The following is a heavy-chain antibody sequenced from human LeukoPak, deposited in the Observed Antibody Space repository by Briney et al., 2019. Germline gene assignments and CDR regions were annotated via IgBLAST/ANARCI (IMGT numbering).Heavy chain of an antibody. Sequence: PGGSLRLSCAASGLTFSTYSMNWVRQAPGKGLEWVSYISSHSRTIYYADSVKGRFTISRDNAKNSLFLQMDSLRAEDTAVYYCASLFRDILPFFDYWGQGTLGNVSS. CDR3: ASLFRDILPFFDY. V-gene: IGHV3-48*01. CDR1: GLTFSTYS. J-gene: IGHJ4*02. CDR2: ISSHSRTI.